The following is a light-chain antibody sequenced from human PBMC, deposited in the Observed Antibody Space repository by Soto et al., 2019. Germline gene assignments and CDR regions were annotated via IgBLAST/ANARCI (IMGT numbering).Light chain of an antibody. CDR2: GAS. V-gene: IGKV3-20*01. CDR1: QSVTSNY. J-gene: IGKJ1*01. CDR3: QQYGSSWT. Sequence: EIVLTQSPGTLSLSPGERVTLSCRASQSVTSNYLAWYQQKPGQAPRLLIYGASSRATGIPDRFSGSGSGTDFTLTISRLEPEDFAVYYCQQYGSSWTFGQGTKVYIK.